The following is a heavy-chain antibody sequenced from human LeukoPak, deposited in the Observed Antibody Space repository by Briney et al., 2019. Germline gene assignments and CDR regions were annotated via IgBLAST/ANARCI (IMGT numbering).Heavy chain of an antibody. V-gene: IGHV3-48*01. J-gene: IGHJ3*02. CDR1: GFTFSSYS. CDR2: ISSSSSTI. D-gene: IGHD3-10*01. CDR3: ARDRLLWFGELPNAFDI. Sequence: GGSLRLSCAASGFTFSSYSMNWVRQAPGKGLEWVSSISSSSSTIYYADSVKGRFTISRDNAKNSLYLQMNSLRAEDTAVYYCARDRLLWFGELPNAFDIWGQGTMVTVSS.